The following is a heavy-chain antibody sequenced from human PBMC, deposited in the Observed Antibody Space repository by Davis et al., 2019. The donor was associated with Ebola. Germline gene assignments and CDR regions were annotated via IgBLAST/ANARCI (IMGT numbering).Heavy chain of an antibody. CDR2: ISAYNGNT. V-gene: IGHV1-18*01. CDR3: ATFGDLYFFDY. CDR1: GYTFTSYG. Sequence: ASVKVSCKASGYTFTSYGISWVRQAPGQGLEWMGWISAYNGNTNYAQKLQGRVTMTTETSTSTAYMELRSLRSEDTAVYYCATFGDLYFFDYWGQGTLVTVSS. J-gene: IGHJ4*02. D-gene: IGHD3-3*01.